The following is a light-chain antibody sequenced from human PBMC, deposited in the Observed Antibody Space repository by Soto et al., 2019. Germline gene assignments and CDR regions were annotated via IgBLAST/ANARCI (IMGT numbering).Light chain of an antibody. Sequence: QSALTQPPSASGSPGQSVTISCTGTSSDVGGYNYVSWYQQHPGKAPKLMIYEVSKRPSGVPDRFSGSKSGNTASLTVSGLQAEDEADYYCSSYAGTYTLWVFGGGTKPPS. CDR3: SSYAGTYTLWV. J-gene: IGLJ3*02. V-gene: IGLV2-8*01. CDR2: EVS. CDR1: SSDVGGYNY.